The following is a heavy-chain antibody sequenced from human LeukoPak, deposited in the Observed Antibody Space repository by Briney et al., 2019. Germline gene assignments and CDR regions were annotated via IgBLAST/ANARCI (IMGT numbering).Heavy chain of an antibody. CDR3: TSSSLYYDYVWGSYRPRDY. J-gene: IGHJ4*02. V-gene: IGHV3-15*01. CDR1: GFTFSNAW. D-gene: IGHD3-16*02. Sequence: GGSLRLSCAASGFTFSNAWMKSKTDGGTTDYAAPVKGRFTISRDDSKNTLYLQMNSLKTEDTAVYYCTSSSLYYDYVWGSYRPRDYWGQGTLVTVSS. CDR2: SKTDGGTT.